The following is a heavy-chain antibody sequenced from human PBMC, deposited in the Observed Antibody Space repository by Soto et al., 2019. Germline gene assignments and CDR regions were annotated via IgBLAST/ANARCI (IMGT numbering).Heavy chain of an antibody. CDR1: GFTFSSYA. CDR2: ISYDGGNK. D-gene: IGHD3-16*01. CDR3: ARDGLLGHFDY. J-gene: IGHJ4*02. Sequence: QVQLVESGGGVVQPGRSLRLSCAASGFTFSSYAMHWVRQAPGKGLEWVAVISYDGGNKYYADSVKGRFTISRDISKNTLYLQMNSLRAEDTAVYYCARDGLLGHFDYWGQGTLVTVSS. V-gene: IGHV3-30-3*01.